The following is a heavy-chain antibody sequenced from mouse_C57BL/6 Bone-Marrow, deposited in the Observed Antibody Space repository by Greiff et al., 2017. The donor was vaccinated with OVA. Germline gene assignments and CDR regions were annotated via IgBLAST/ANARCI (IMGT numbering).Heavy chain of an antibody. Sequence: EVQRVESGEGLVKPGGSLKLSCAASGFTFSSYAMSWVRQTPEKRLEWVAYISSGGDYIYYADTVKGRFTISRDNARNTLYLQMSSLKSEDTAMYYCTRDDYSNYHYAMDYWGQGTSVTVSS. D-gene: IGHD2-5*01. J-gene: IGHJ4*01. CDR3: TRDDYSNYHYAMDY. CDR1: GFTFSSYA. V-gene: IGHV5-9-1*02. CDR2: ISSGGDYI.